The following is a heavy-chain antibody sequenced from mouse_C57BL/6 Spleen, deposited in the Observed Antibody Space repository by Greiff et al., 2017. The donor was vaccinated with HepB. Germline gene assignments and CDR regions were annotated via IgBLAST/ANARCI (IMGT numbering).Heavy chain of an antibody. J-gene: IGHJ2*01. D-gene: IGHD2-5*01. Sequence: DVQLQESGGGLVQPGGSMKLSCVASGFTFSNYWMNWVRQSPEKGLEWVAQIRLKSDNYATHYAESVKGRFTISRDDSKSSVYLQMNNLRAEDTGIYYCTASNGYWGQGTTLTVSS. CDR2: IRLKSDNYAT. CDR3: TASNGY. V-gene: IGHV6-3*01. CDR1: GFTFSNYW.